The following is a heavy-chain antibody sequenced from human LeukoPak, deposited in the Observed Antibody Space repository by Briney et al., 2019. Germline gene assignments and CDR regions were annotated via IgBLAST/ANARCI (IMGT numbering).Heavy chain of an antibody. CDR1: GFTFSNHW. J-gene: IGHJ4*02. Sequence: GGSLRLSCAASGFTFSNHWMTWVRQAPGKGLEWVANMNQRGSEIYYVDSVKGRFTISRDNAKNSLYLQMNSLRAEDTAVYYCARGGGSYYGSGSYYIPPYYFDYWGQGTLVTVSS. D-gene: IGHD3-10*01. CDR3: ARGGGSYYGSGSYYIPPYYFDY. CDR2: MNQRGSEI. V-gene: IGHV3-7*01.